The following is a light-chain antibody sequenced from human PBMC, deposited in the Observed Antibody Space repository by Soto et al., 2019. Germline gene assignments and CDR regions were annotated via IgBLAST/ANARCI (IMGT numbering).Light chain of an antibody. CDR2: GAS. V-gene: IGKV3-20*01. J-gene: IGKJ1*01. CDR3: QQYGSSTAT. Sequence: EIVLTQSPGTLSLSPGERATLSGRASQSVSSSYLAWYQQKPGQAPRLLIYGASSRATGIPDRFSGSGSGTDFTLTISRLEPEDFAVYYCQQYGSSTATFGQGTKGDTK. CDR1: QSVSSSY.